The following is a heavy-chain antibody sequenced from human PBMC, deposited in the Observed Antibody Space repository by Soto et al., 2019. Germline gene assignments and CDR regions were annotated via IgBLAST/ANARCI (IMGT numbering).Heavy chain of an antibody. CDR1: GYSFTSYD. CDR2: MNPNSGNT. J-gene: IGHJ2*01. V-gene: IGHV1-8*01. Sequence: QVQLVQSGAEVKKPGASVKVSCKASGYSFTSYDINWVRQATGQGLEWMGWMNPNSGNTGCAQKLQGRVTMTRNTTVSTAYMELTSLRSEDTAVYYCAIGKAGYFDLWGRGTLVTVTS. CDR3: AIGKAGYFDL.